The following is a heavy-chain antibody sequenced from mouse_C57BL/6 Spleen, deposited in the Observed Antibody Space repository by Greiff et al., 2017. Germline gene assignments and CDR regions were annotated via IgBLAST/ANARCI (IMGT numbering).Heavy chain of an antibody. CDR3: GRDLGLWYAMDY. CDR2: ISYDGSN. D-gene: IGHD1-1*02. J-gene: IGHJ4*01. Sequence: ESGPGLVKPSQSLSLTCSVTGYSITSGYYWNWIRQFPGNKLEWMGYISYDGSNNYNPSLKNRISITRDTSQNQFFLKLNSVTTEDTATYYCGRDLGLWYAMDYWGQGTAVTVSS. V-gene: IGHV3-6*01. CDR1: GYSITSGYY.